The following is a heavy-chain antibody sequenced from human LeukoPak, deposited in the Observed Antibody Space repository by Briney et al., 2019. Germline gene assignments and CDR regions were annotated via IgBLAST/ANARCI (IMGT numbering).Heavy chain of an antibody. V-gene: IGHV3-23*01. D-gene: IGHD2-15*01. CDR1: GFTFSTYA. Sequence: GGSLRLSCAASGFTFSTYAMSWVRQAPGKGLEWVSAISGSGGDTSCADSVKGRFTISRDNSKTTVYLQMSSLRAEDTAVYFCAKDIYSGDYFDYWGQGTLVTVSS. CDR3: AKDIYSGDYFDY. J-gene: IGHJ4*02. CDR2: ISGSGGDT.